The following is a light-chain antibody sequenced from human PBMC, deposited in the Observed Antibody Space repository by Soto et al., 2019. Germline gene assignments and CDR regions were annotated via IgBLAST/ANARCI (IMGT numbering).Light chain of an antibody. Sequence: EIVMTQSPATLSESPGERATLSCRASQSVSSNLAWYQQTPGQAPRLLIYDASSRATWIPARFNGSGSGTEFTLTISSLQTDDSAVYHCQQYNNWPRTFGQGTKVEIK. V-gene: IGKV3-15*01. J-gene: IGKJ1*01. CDR1: QSVSSN. CDR3: QQYNNWPRT. CDR2: DAS.